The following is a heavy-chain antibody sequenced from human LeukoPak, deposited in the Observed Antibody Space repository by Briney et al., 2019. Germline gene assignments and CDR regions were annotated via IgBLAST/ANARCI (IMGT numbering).Heavy chain of an antibody. D-gene: IGHD6-19*01. J-gene: IGHJ4*02. CDR1: GFTFSSYS. CDR3: ARRPSSGWPFDY. V-gene: IGHV3-21*01. Sequence: GGSLTLSCPASGFTFSSYSMNWVRQAPGKGLEWVSSISSSSSYIYYADSVKGRFTISRDNAKNSLYLQMNSLRAEDTAVYYCARRPSSGWPFDYWGQGTLVTVSS. CDR2: ISSSSSYI.